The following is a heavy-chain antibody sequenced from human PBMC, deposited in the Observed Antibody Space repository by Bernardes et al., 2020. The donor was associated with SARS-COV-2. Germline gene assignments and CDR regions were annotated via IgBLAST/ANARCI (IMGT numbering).Heavy chain of an antibody. D-gene: IGHD3-16*01. CDR2: ISNSGNTI. CDR3: ARAIRRASTFSYYFYS. CDR1: GFTFSNYY. J-gene: IGHJ4*02. V-gene: IGHV3-11*01. Sequence: GGSLRLSCAASGFTFSNYYMSWIRQAPGKGLEWVSYISNSGNTIYYADSMKGRFTISRDNAKNSLYLQMNTLRAEDTAVYYCARAIRRASTFSYYFYSWGQGTLGTVSS.